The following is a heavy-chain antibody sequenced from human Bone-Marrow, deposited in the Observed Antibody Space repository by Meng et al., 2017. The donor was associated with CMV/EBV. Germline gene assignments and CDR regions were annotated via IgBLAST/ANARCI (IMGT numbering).Heavy chain of an antibody. J-gene: IGHJ4*02. CDR2: INPNSGGT. CDR1: GYTFTGYY. CDR3: ARAGGYCSSTSCYTPYY. V-gene: IGHV1-2*02. Sequence: ASVKVSCKASGYTFTGYYMHWVRQAPGQGLEWMGWINPNSGGTNYAQKFQGRVTMTRDTSISTAYMELSGLRSDDTAVYYCARAGGYCSSTSCYTPYYWGQGTLVTVSS. D-gene: IGHD2-2*02.